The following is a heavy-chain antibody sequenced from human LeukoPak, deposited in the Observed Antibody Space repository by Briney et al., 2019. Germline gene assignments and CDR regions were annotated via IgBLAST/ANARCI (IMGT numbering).Heavy chain of an antibody. J-gene: IGHJ4*02. CDR2: INPNSGGT. V-gene: IGHV1-2*06. D-gene: IGHD6-6*01. CDR3: ARGRYSSSSSYHFDY. CDR1: GYTFTDYY. Sequence: ASVKVSCKASGYTFTDYYMRWVRQAPGQGLEWMGRINPNSGGTNYAQKFQGRVTMTRDTSISTAYMELSRLISDDTAVYYCARGRYSSSSSYHFDYWGQGTLVTVSS.